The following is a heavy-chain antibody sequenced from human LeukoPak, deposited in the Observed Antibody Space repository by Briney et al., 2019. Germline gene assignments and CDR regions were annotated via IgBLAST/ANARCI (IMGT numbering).Heavy chain of an antibody. CDR1: GFTFSNYD. V-gene: IGHV3-30*18. Sequence: GGSLRLSCAASGFTFSNYDMHWVRQAPGKGLEWVAVISYDGSNKYYADSVKGRFTISRDNSKNTVYLQMNSLRAEDTAVYHCAKDREGTTFDNWGQGTLVTVSS. J-gene: IGHJ4*02. D-gene: IGHD1-7*01. CDR2: ISYDGSNK. CDR3: AKDREGTTFDN.